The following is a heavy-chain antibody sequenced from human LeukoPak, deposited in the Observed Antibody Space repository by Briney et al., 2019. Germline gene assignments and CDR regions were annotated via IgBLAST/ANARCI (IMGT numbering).Heavy chain of an antibody. CDR3: ASEGLITMVRGVVDY. D-gene: IGHD3-10*01. CDR1: GFTFSSYA. Sequence: GGSLRLSCVASGFTFSSYAMHWVRQAPGKGLEWVAVISYDGSNKYYADSMKGRFTISRDNSKNTLYLQMNSLRAEDTAVYYCASEGLITMVRGVVDYWGQGTLVTVSS. J-gene: IGHJ4*02. CDR2: ISYDGSNK. V-gene: IGHV3-30-3*01.